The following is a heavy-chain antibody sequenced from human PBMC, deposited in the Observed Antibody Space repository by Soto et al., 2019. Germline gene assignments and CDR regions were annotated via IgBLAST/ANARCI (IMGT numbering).Heavy chain of an antibody. V-gene: IGHV1-69*13. CDR3: ARKKFSGYVNWFDP. J-gene: IGHJ5*02. CDR2: IIPIFGTA. D-gene: IGHD5-12*01. CDR1: GGTFSSYA. Sequence: SVKVSCKASGGTFSSYAISWVRQAPGQGLEWMGGIIPIFGTANYAQKFQGRVTITADESTSTAYMELSSLRSEDTAVYYCARKKFSGYVNWFDPWGQGXLVTVSS.